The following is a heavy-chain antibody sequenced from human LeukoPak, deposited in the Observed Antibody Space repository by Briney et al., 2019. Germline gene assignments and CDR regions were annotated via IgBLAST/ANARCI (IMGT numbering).Heavy chain of an antibody. CDR1: GGSISSSNW. D-gene: IGHD3-22*01. V-gene: IGHV4-4*02. Sequence: SETLSLTCAVSGGSISSSNWWSWVRQPPGKGLEWIGEIYHSGSTNYNPSLKSRVTISVDKSKNQFSLKLSSVTAADTAVYYCAREFYDSSGYYYVEYFDYWGQGTLVTVSS. J-gene: IGHJ4*02. CDR2: IYHSGST. CDR3: AREFYDSSGYYYVEYFDY.